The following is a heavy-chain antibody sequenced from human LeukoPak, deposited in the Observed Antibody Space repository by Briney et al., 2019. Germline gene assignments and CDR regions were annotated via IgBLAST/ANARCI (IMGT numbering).Heavy chain of an antibody. Sequence: TPAETLSLTCTVSGVSISNNNYYWGWIRQPPGKGLEWIGSIFYRGNTYYNPALKSRVTISIDTSKAQFSLKLTSVTAADTAIFYCARHGYDVLSGLFDYWGQGSLVTVSS. V-gene: IGHV4-39*01. J-gene: IGHJ4*02. CDR1: GVSISNNNYY. CDR2: IFYRGNT. D-gene: IGHD3-3*01. CDR3: ARHGYDVLSGLFDY.